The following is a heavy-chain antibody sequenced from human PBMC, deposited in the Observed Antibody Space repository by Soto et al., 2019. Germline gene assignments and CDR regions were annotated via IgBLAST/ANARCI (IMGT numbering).Heavy chain of an antibody. D-gene: IGHD2-15*01. V-gene: IGHV1-3*01. CDR3: ARTVGLHDAFDI. Sequence: ASVKVSCKASGYTFTSYAMHWVRQAPGQRLEWMGWINAGNGNTKYSQKFQGRVTITRDTSASTAYMELSSLRSEDTAVYYCARTVGLHDAFDIWGQGTMVTVSS. J-gene: IGHJ3*02. CDR1: GYTFTSYA. CDR2: INAGNGNT.